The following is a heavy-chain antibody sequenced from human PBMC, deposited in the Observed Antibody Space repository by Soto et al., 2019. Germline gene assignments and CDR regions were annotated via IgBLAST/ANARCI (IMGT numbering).Heavy chain of an antibody. CDR2: ISSSSSTI. CDR1: GFTFSSYS. CDR3: ARGMNYIWGSYPGAYYYYMDV. V-gene: IGHV3-48*01. J-gene: IGHJ6*03. D-gene: IGHD3-16*01. Sequence: PGGSLRLSCAASGFTFSSYSMNWVRQAPGKGLEWVSYISSSSSTIYYADSVKGRFAISRDNAKNSLYLQMNSLRAEDTAVYYCARGMNYIWGSYPGAYYYYMDVWGKGTTVTVSS.